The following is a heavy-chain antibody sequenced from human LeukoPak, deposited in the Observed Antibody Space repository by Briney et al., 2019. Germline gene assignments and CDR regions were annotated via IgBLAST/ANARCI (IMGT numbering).Heavy chain of an antibody. CDR3: ARDPLIAAAGGATCFDY. CDR1: GFTFSSYA. J-gene: IGHJ4*02. D-gene: IGHD6-13*01. CDR2: ISSSSSTI. Sequence: GGSLRLSCAASGFTFSSYAMSWVRQAPGKGLEWVSYISSSSSTIYYADSVKGRFTISRDNAKNSLYLQMNSLRAEDTAVYYCARDPLIAAAGGATCFDYWGQGTLVTVSS. V-gene: IGHV3-48*04.